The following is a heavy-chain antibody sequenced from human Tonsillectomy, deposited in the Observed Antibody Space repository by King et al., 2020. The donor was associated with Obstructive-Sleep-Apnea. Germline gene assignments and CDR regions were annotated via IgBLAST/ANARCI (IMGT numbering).Heavy chain of an antibody. J-gene: IGHJ4*02. CDR3: VTVGSKWEGSH. Sequence: VQLVESGGGVVQIWGSLRLSCSVSGIALRSYGMYWFRQAPGKGLEWVAIIWYDGSNKYYEESVRGRFAVSKDNSKNLLYLDMNSLIGEDTAVYYCVTVGSKWEGSHWGQGTLVTVSS. V-gene: IGHV3-33*03. CDR2: IWYDGSNK. CDR1: GIALRSYG. D-gene: IGHD1-26*01.